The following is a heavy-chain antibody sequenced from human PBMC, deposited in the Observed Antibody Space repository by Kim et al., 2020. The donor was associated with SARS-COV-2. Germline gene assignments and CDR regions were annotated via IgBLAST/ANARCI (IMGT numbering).Heavy chain of an antibody. Sequence: SETLSITCTVSGASISTTSDYWGWVRQSPGKGLEWVGTISYRGNTYYNPSLKTRLTISVDTSNNQFSLKLNSVTAADTAVYYCAVSTGYYQGLDSWGQGT. V-gene: IGHV4-39*01. CDR2: ISYRGNT. J-gene: IGHJ4*02. D-gene: IGHD6-19*01. CDR1: GASISTTSDY. CDR3: AVSTGYYQGLDS.